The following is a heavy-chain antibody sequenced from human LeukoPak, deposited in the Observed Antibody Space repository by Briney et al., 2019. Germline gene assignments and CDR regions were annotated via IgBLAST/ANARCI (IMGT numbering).Heavy chain of an antibody. V-gene: IGHV3-7*01. CDR2: IQRDGSSQ. J-gene: IGHJ4*02. Sequence: PGRSLRLFCAASGFTFSSYGMHWVRQAPGKGLEWLANIQRDGSSQNYVDSVRGRFAISRDNAKNSLYLQMNSLRAEDTAVYYCARDWYSSSFPIDYWGQGTLVTVSS. CDR1: GFTFSSYG. D-gene: IGHD6-13*01. CDR3: ARDWYSSSFPIDY.